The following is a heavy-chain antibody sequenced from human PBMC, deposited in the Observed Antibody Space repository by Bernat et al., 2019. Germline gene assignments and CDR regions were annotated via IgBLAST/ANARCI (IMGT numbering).Heavy chain of an antibody. D-gene: IGHD2-15*01. J-gene: IGHJ5*02. CDR3: ARTGRCSGGSCYTNWFDP. CDR1: GGSVSSDSYY. Sequence: QVQLQESGPGLVKPSETLSLTCTVSGGSVSSDSYYWSWIRQPPGKGLEWIAYVFYRGSTNYNPSLKSRVTISVDTSKNQFSLKVSSVTAADTAVYYCARTGRCSGGSCYTNWFDPWGQGTLVTVSS. V-gene: IGHV4-61*01. CDR2: VFYRGST.